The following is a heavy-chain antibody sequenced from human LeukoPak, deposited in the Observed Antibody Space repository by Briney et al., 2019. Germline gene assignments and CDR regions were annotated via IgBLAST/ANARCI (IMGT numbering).Heavy chain of an antibody. CDR3: AREGDLRSDYYYYYMDV. V-gene: IGHV1-2*02. D-gene: IGHD2-21*02. Sequence: ASVKVSCKASGYTFTGYYMHWVRQAPGQGLEWMGWINPNSGGTNYAQKFQGRVTMTRDTSISTAYMELSRLRSDDTAVYYCAREGDLRSDYYYYYMDVWGKGTTVTVSS. CDR2: INPNSGGT. CDR1: GYTFTGYY. J-gene: IGHJ6*03.